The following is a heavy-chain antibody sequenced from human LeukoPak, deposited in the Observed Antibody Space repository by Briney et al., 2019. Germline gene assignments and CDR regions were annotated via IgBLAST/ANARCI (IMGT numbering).Heavy chain of an antibody. CDR1: GYTFTGYY. CDR2: INPNSGGT. J-gene: IGHJ4*02. D-gene: IGHD4-17*01. CDR3: ARGRSLRQSAVTTY. V-gene: IGHV1-2*02. Sequence: GASVKVSCKASGYTFTGYYMHWVRQAPGQGLEWMGWINPNSGGTNYAQKFQGRVTMTRDTSISTAYMELSSLRSEDTAVYYCARGRSLRQSAVTTYWGQGTLVTVSS.